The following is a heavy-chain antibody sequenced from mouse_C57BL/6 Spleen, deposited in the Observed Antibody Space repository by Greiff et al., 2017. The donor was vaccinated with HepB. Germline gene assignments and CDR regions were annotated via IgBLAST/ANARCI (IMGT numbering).Heavy chain of an antibody. J-gene: IGHJ4*01. Sequence: QVQLQQSGAELVRPGASVTLSCKASGYTFTDYEMHWVKQTPVHGLEWIGAIDPETGGTAYNQKFKGKAILTADKSSSTAYMELRSLTSEDSAVYYCTRRDYYGSYYAMYYWGQGTSVTVSS. CDR3: TRRDYYGSYYAMYY. V-gene: IGHV1-15*01. CDR1: GYTFTDYE. D-gene: IGHD1-1*01. CDR2: IDPETGGT.